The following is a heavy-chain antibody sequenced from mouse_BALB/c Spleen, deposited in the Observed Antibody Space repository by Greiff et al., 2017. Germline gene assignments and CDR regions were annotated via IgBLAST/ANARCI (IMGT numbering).Heavy chain of an antibody. CDR1: GFSLTSYG. CDR2: IWSGGST. CDR3: ARKGPSRYDYYFDY. V-gene: IGHV2-2*02. D-gene: IGHD2-3*01. Sequence: VKLQESGPGLVQPSQSLSITCTVSGFSLTSYGVHWVRQSPGKGLEWLGVIWSGGSTDYNAAFISRLSISKDNSKSQVFFKMNSLQANDTAIYYCARKGPSRYDYYFDYWGQGTTLTVSS. J-gene: IGHJ2*01.